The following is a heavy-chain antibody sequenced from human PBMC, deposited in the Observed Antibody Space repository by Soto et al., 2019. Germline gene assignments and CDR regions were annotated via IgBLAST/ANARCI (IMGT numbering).Heavy chain of an antibody. V-gene: IGHV3-30*18. Sequence: GGSLRLSCAASGFTFSSYGMHWVRQAPGKGLEWVAVISYDGSNKYYADSVKGRFTISRDNSKNTLYLQMNSLRAEDTAVYYCANKAREARYYGMDVWGQGTTVTVSS. CDR3: ANKAREARYYGMDV. CDR1: GFTFSSYG. CDR2: ISYDGSNK. J-gene: IGHJ6*02. D-gene: IGHD1-26*01.